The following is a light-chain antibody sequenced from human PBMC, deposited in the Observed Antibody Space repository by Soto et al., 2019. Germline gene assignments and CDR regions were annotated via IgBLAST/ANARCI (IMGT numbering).Light chain of an antibody. J-gene: IGKJ1*01. CDR1: QSVSSSY. Sequence: VLMQSAGTLTLSKGERATLYCRASQSVSSSYLAWYQQKPGQAPRLLIYGASSRATGIPDRFSGSGSGTDFTLTISRLEPEDFAVYYCQQYGSSPPWTFGQGTNV. V-gene: IGKV3-20*01. CDR3: QQYGSSPPWT. CDR2: GAS.